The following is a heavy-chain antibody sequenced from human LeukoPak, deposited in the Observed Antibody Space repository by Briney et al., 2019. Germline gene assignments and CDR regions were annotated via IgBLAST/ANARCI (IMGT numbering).Heavy chain of an antibody. CDR2: MYSVGTT. J-gene: IGHJ4*02. V-gene: IGHV3-66*01. CDR1: GFIVSANF. D-gene: IGHD1-26*01. Sequence: GGSLRLSCEASGFIVSANFMNWVRQAPGKGLEWVSVMYSVGTTYYADSVKGRFTVSRDPSKNTLYLQMDSVRVEDTAVYYCARDLSAYSYGFGGDCWGQGTRVIVSS. CDR3: ARDLSAYSYGFGGDC.